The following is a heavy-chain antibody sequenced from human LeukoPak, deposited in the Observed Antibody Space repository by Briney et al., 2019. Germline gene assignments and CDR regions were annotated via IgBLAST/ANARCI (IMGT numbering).Heavy chain of an antibody. CDR3: ARHPGGTYNLFDY. D-gene: IGHD1-26*01. V-gene: IGHV4-39*01. J-gene: IGHJ4*02. CDR2: INYSGNT. Sequence: PSQTLSLTCAVSGASISSTSHYWGWIRQPPGKGLEWIGSINYSGNTYYNPSLKSRATTSVDTSKNQFSLNLTSVSAPDTAVYYCARHPGGTYNLFDYWGQGTLVTVSS. CDR1: GASISSTSHY.